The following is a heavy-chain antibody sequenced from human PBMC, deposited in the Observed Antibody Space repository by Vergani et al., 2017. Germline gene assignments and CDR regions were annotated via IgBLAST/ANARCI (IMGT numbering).Heavy chain of an antibody. CDR1: GGTFSSYA. CDR2: IIPIFGTA. D-gene: IGHD2-15*01. CDR3: ARAFGPSGASGDWDY. J-gene: IGHJ4*02. V-gene: IGHV1-69*01. Sequence: QVQLVQSGAEVKKPGSSVKVSCKASGGTFSSYAISWVRQAPGKGLEWMGGIIPIFGTANYAQKFKGRVTITADESTSTAYMELSSLRSEDTAVYYCARAFGPSGASGDWDYWGQGTLVTVSS.